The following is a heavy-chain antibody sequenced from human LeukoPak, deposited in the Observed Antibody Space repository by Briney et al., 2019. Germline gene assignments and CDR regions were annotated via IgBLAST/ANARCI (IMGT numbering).Heavy chain of an antibody. Sequence: GGSLRLSCAASGFTVSSYAMTWVRQSPGKGLEWVSAISGSGGSTYHADSVKGRFTISRDNSRNTLYLQMNSLRAEDTAVYYCAKGGRLRYFDDRVGYYGMDVWGQGTTVTVSS. J-gene: IGHJ6*02. V-gene: IGHV3-23*01. CDR1: GFTVSSYA. CDR3: AKGGRLRYFDDRVGYYGMDV. CDR2: ISGSGGST. D-gene: IGHD3-9*01.